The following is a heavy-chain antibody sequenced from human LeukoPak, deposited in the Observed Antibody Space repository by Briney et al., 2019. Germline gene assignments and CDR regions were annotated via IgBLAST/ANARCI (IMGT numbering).Heavy chain of an antibody. V-gene: IGHV3-11*01. D-gene: IGHD2-21*01. CDR1: GFTFSDYY. CDR2: ISSSGSTI. J-gene: IGHJ4*02. Sequence: PGGSLRLSCAASGFTFSDYYMSWIRQAPGKGLEWVTYISSSGSTIYYADSVKGRFTISRDNAKNSLYLQMNSLRAEDTAVYYCAGSIVVVPRFDYWGQGTLVTVSS. CDR3: AGSIVVVPRFDY.